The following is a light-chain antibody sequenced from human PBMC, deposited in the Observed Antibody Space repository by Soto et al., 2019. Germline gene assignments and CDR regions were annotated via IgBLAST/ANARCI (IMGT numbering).Light chain of an antibody. CDR1: QSVNNK. V-gene: IGKV3-15*01. CDR2: DAS. Sequence: EIVMTQSPATLSVSPGERATLSCRASQSVNNKLAWYQQKPGQAPRLLIFDASTGATGIPARFSGSGSGTEFTLTISSLQSEDYAVYHCQQYENWPLTFGGGTKV. CDR3: QQYENWPLT. J-gene: IGKJ4*01.